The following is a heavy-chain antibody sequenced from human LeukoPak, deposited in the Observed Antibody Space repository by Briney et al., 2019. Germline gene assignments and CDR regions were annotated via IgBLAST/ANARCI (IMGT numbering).Heavy chain of an antibody. CDR1: GYSFTSYW. V-gene: IGHV5-10-1*01. Sequence: GESLWISCKGSGYSFTSYWISWVRQMPGKGLEWMGRIDPSDSYTNYSPSFQGHVTISADKSISTAYLQWSSLKASDTAMYYCARHSIHCSGGSCYGDYWGQGTLVTVSS. J-gene: IGHJ4*02. D-gene: IGHD2-15*01. CDR2: IDPSDSYT. CDR3: ARHSIHCSGGSCYGDY.